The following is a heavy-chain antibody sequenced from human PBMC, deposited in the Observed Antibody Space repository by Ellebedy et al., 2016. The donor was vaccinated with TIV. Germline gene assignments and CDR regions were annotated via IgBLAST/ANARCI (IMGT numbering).Heavy chain of an antibody. CDR1: GYTFTGYY. V-gene: IGHV1-69*08. J-gene: IGHJ5*02. Sequence: SVKVSXXASGYTFTGYYMHWVRQAPGQGLEWMGRIIPILGTPNYAQKFQGRVTIIADTSTSTVYMELNSLRFDDTANYYCARVDQWQGFDPWGQGTLVTVSS. CDR3: ARVDQWQGFDP. D-gene: IGHD6-19*01. CDR2: IIPILGTP.